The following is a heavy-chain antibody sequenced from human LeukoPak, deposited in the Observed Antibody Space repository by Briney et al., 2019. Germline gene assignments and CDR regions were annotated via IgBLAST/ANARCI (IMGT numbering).Heavy chain of an antibody. CDR3: ARANYYDNSGYSRGAFDI. D-gene: IGHD3-22*01. V-gene: IGHV4-39*07. CDR1: GGSISSSSYY. J-gene: IGHJ3*02. Sequence: PSETLSLTCTVSGGSISSSSYYWGWIRQPPGKGLVWIGSIFHSGSTYYNSSLKSRVTISVDTSKNQFSLKLSSVTAADTAVYSCARANYYDNSGYSRGAFDIWGQGTVVTVSS. CDR2: IFHSGST.